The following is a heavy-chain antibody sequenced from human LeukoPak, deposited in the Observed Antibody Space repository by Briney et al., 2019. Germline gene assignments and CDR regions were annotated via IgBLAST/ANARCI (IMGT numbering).Heavy chain of an antibody. J-gene: IGHJ1*01. Sequence: LGESLKISCKGSGFTFTSYWIGWVRQMPGKGLEWMGIIYAGDSDTKYSPSFQGQVTISVDKSISTAYLQWSSLKASDTAMYYCARGAPMYYYDSSGLKYFEHWGQGTLVTVSS. V-gene: IGHV5-51*01. CDR3: ARGAPMYYYDSSGLKYFEH. CDR1: GFTFTSYW. CDR2: IYAGDSDT. D-gene: IGHD3-22*01.